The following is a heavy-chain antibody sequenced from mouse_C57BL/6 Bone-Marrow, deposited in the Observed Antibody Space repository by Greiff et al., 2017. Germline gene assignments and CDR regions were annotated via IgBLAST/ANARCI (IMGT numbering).Heavy chain of an antibody. CDR1: GFNIKDYY. V-gene: IGHV14-1*01. D-gene: IGHD1-1*01. Sequence: EVQLHQSGAELVRPGASVKLSCTASGFNIKDYYMHWVKQRPEQGLEWIGRIDPEDGDTEYAPKFQCKATMTADTSSNTAYLQLSSLTSEDTAVYYCTYYGSSPWYFDVWGTGTTVTVSS. CDR3: TYYGSSPWYFDV. CDR2: IDPEDGDT. J-gene: IGHJ1*03.